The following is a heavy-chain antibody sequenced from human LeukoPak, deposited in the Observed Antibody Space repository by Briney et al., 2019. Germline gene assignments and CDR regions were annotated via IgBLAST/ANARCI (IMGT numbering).Heavy chain of an antibody. CDR2: ISSSRSYI. Sequence: GGSLRLSCAASGFTFSSYSMNWVRQAPGKGLEGVSSISSSRSYIYYADSVKGQFTVSRDNAKKSLYLQMNSLRAEDTAVYYCVRYYTRHSWYFDLWGRGTLVTVSS. D-gene: IGHD3-10*01. J-gene: IGHJ2*01. CDR1: GFTFSSYS. V-gene: IGHV3-21*01. CDR3: VRYYTRHSWYFDL.